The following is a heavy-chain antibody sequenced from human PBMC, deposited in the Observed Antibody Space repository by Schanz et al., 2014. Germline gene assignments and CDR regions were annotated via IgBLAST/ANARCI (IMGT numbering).Heavy chain of an antibody. CDR3: ARGGFGEVSYFDY. CDR1: GFTFSPYW. Sequence: EVQLLESGGGLVQPGGSLRLSCGSSGFTFSPYWMHWVRQAPGKGLVWVSRINGDGSNTNYADSVKGRFTISRDNSKNTLYLQMNSLRPEDTAVYYCARGGFGEVSYFDYWGQGTLVTVSS. J-gene: IGHJ4*02. V-gene: IGHV3-74*02. CDR2: INGDGSNT. D-gene: IGHD3-10*01.